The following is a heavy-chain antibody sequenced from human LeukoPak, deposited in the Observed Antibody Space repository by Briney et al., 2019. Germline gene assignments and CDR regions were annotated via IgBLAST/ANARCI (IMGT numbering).Heavy chain of an antibody. CDR1: GFTVKNYG. D-gene: IGHD3-22*01. CDR2: VKEGGSEK. CDR3: ARVGKLVVGNDITQSAFDI. Sequence: GESLRISCAASGFTVKNYGMNWVRQVPGKGVDGGARVKEGGSEKYHVDSVEGRLTISRDNAKTSPYLQMNSLRAEDTAVYYCARVGKLVVGNDITQSAFDIWGQGTMVTVSS. J-gene: IGHJ3*02. V-gene: IGHV3-7*03.